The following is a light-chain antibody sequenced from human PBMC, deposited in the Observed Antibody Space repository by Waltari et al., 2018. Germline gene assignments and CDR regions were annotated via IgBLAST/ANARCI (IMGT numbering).Light chain of an antibody. CDR1: ALPKNY. CDR3: LSADSSVGV. CDR2: KDS. V-gene: IGLV3-16*01. Sequence: SYELTQPPSVSVSLGQMARITCSGEALPKNYAYWYQQKPGQAPVLVIYKDSERPSGIPERFSGSSSGTIVTLTIRGVQAADEADYDCLSADSSVGVFGTGTKVTGL. J-gene: IGLJ1*01.